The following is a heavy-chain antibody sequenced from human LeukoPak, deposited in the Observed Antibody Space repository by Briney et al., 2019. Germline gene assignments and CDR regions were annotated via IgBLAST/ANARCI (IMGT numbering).Heavy chain of an antibody. CDR3: AKQRYYYDSSGYSTRLFDY. V-gene: IGHV3-48*01. J-gene: IGHJ4*02. Sequence: GGSLRLSCAASGFTFSSYSMMWVRQAPGKGLEWVSYISSSSTTIHYADSVKGRFTISRDNSKNTLYLQMNSLRAEDTAVYYCAKQRYYYDSSGYSTRLFDYWGQGTLVTVSS. D-gene: IGHD3-22*01. CDR2: ISSSSTTI. CDR1: GFTFSSYS.